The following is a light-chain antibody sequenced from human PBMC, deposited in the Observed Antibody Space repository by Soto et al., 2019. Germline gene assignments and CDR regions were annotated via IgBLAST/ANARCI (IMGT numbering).Light chain of an antibody. CDR1: ESVSSIY. Sequence: ENVLTQSPCTLSFSPVERSTLSFRASESVSSIYVAWYQQKPGQAPTLLIYGASTRATGIPDRFSGSGSGTDFTLTIDRLEPEDFAVYYCQQSLNPKTFGQGTKVDIK. CDR3: QQSLNPKT. J-gene: IGKJ1*01. CDR2: GAS. V-gene: IGKV3-20*01.